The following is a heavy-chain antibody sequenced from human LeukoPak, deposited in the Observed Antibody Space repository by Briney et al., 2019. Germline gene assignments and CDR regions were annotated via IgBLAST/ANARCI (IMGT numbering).Heavy chain of an antibody. Sequence: GRSLRLSCAASGFTFSSYGMHWVRQAPGKGLEWVAVISYDGSNKYYADSVKGRFTISRDNSKNTLYLQMNSLRAEDTAVYYCAKDWGLWGVIVGGHFDYWGQGTLVTVSS. CDR3: AKDWGLWGVIVGGHFDY. V-gene: IGHV3-30*18. D-gene: IGHD1-26*01. J-gene: IGHJ4*02. CDR1: GFTFSSYG. CDR2: ISYDGSNK.